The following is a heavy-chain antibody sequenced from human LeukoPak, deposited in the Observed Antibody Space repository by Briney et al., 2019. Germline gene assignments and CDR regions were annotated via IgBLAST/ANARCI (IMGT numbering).Heavy chain of an antibody. J-gene: IGHJ4*02. Sequence: SETLSLTCTVSGGSISNAYWSWIRQPPGRGLEWIGYIYPSGSTSYHPSLKSRVTISVDTSKNHFALNLSSVTAADTAVYYCAKSYFDYSTYYSYYFNLWGQGALVTVSS. CDR1: GGSISNAY. D-gene: IGHD4-11*01. V-gene: IGHV4-4*09. CDR2: IYPSGST. CDR3: AKSYFDYSTYYSYYFNL.